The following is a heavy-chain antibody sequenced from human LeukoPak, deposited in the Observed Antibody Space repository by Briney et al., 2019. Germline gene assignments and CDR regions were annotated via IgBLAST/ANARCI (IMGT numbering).Heavy chain of an antibody. D-gene: IGHD3-22*01. J-gene: IGHJ4*02. CDR2: ISGSGGST. CDR3: AKDTYYDSSGYYPYYFDY. Sequence: GGSLRLSCAASGFTFSGYAMSWVRQAPGKGLEWVSAISGSGGSTYYADSVKGRFTISRDNSKNTLYLQMNSLRAEDTAVYYCAKDTYYDSSGYYPYYFDYWGQGTLVTVSS. V-gene: IGHV3-23*01. CDR1: GFTFSGYA.